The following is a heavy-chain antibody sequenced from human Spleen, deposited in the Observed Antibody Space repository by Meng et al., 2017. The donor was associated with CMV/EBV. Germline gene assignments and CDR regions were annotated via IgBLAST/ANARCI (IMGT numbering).Heavy chain of an antibody. CDR1: VGSVSGYY. CDR3: ARGKRYCSSTSCPNWFDP. V-gene: IGHV4-34*01. Sequence: QVQLQKWGGGLLKPLETLSLTGAVDVGSVSGYYWSWIRQPPGKGLEWIGEINHSGSTNYNPSLKSRVTISVDPSKNQFSLKLSSVTAADTAVYYCARGKRYCSSTSCPNWFDPWGQGTLVTVSS. CDR2: INHSGST. D-gene: IGHD2-2*01. J-gene: IGHJ5*02.